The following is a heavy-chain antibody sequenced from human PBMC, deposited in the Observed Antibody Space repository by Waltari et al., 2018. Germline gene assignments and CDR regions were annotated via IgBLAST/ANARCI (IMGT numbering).Heavy chain of an antibody. J-gene: IGHJ4*02. D-gene: IGHD3-10*01. Sequence: EVQLVESGGGLVQPGGSLRLSCAASGFTFSSYAMSWVRQAPGKGLEWVSAISGSEGTKNNADSVKGRFTSSRDNAKNTLYLQMNSLRAEDTAVYYCAKSSNYYGSGSYYNVWGQGTLVTVSS. CDR3: AKSSNYYGSGSYYNV. CDR2: ISGSEGTK. CDR1: GFTFSSYA. V-gene: IGHV3-23*04.